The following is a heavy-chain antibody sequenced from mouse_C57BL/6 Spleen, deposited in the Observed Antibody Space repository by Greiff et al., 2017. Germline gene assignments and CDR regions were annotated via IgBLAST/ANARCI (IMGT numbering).Heavy chain of an antibody. CDR1: GCTFTEYT. J-gene: IGHJ4*01. Sequence: QVQLQQSGAELVKPGASVKLSCKASGCTFTEYTIHWVKQRSGQGLEWIGWFYPGSGSIKYNEKFKDKATLTADKSSSTVYMELSRLTSEDSAVYFCARHEEETAQATDYYAMDYWGQGTSVTVSS. CDR3: ARHEEETAQATDYYAMDY. V-gene: IGHV1-62-2*01. CDR2: FYPGSGSI. D-gene: IGHD3-2*02.